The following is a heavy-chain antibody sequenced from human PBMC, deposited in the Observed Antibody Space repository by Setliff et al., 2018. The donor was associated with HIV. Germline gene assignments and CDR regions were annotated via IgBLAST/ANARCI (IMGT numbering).Heavy chain of an antibody. CDR2: IKQDGSDK. D-gene: IGHD3-16*02. Sequence: PGGSLRLSCAASGFTFSGNWMSWVRQAPGKGLEWVANIKQDGSDKDYVDSVKGRFMISRDNAKNSLYLQMNNLRVEDTAVYYCASNDYVVMKWGKGILVTVSS. J-gene: IGHJ4*02. CDR1: GFTFSGNW. V-gene: IGHV3-7*03. CDR3: ASNDYVVMK.